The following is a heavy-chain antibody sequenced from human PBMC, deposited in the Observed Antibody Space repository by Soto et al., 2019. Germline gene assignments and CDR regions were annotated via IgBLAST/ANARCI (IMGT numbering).Heavy chain of an antibody. CDR1: GFTFSSYW. CDR2: KKQDGSEK. V-gene: IGHV3-7*01. D-gene: IGHD3-10*01. Sequence: PGGSLRLSCAASGFTFSSYWMSWVRQAPGKGLEWVANKKQDGSEKYYVDSVKGRFTISRDNANNSLYLQMNSLRAEDTAVYYCARSSNLWFGELLGYDYWGQGTLVTVSS. J-gene: IGHJ4*02. CDR3: ARSSNLWFGELLGYDY.